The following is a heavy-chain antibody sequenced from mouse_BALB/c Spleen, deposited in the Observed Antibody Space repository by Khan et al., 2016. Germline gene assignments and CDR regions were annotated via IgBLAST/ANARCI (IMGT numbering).Heavy chain of an antibody. CDR1: EYTFTNYG. J-gene: IGHJ4*01. D-gene: IGHD2-13*01. Sequence: QIQLVQSGPELKKPGETVKISCKASEYTFTNYGMNWVKQAPGKGLKWMGWINTNTGEPTYAEEFKGRFAFSLEASASTAYLQINNLKNEDSATYLCARTDDYPYYAMDYWGQGTSVTVSS. CDR3: ARTDDYPYYAMDY. V-gene: IGHV9-3*02. CDR2: INTNTGEP.